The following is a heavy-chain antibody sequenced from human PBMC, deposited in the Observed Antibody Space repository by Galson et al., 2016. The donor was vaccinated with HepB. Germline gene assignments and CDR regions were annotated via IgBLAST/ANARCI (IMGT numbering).Heavy chain of an antibody. D-gene: IGHD6-13*01. Sequence: QSGAEVKKAGESLKISCKDSGYSFSSHWIGWVRQMPGKGLEWMGMIYAGDSDTRYSPSLKGHVTIPADKSITTAYLQWGSLKAPDNAMYYWARRKRMASVGTTLGAFDIWGQGTLVTVSS. CDR1: GYSFSSHW. V-gene: IGHV5-51*03. CDR3: ARRKRMASVGTTLGAFDI. J-gene: IGHJ3*02. CDR2: IYAGDSDT.